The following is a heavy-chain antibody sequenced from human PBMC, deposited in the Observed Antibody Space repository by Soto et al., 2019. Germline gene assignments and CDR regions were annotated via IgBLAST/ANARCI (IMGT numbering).Heavy chain of an antibody. D-gene: IGHD3-3*01. CDR3: ESPFGNSPRYYYCIDV. CDR2: MNPSGGRT. V-gene: IGHV1-46*01. J-gene: IGHJ6*02. CDR1: GYTFTSYY. Sequence: ASVRVSCKTSGYTFTSYYIHWVRQAPGQGPERMGIMNPSGGRTSYAQKFQGRVTMTTDTSTSTVYMELSSLRSEDTAVYYCESPFGNSPRYYYCIDVWRQGTPVTV.